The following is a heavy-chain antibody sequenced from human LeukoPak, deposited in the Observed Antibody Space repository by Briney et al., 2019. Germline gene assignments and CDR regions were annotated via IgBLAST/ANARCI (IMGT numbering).Heavy chain of an antibody. CDR2: ISSSGNTI. D-gene: IGHD3-22*01. J-gene: IGHJ4*02. V-gene: IGHV3-11*04. CDR3: ASSERPYYYDGSGYSGLGY. Sequence: GGSLRLSCAASGFTFSDYYMSWIRQLPGRGLEWVSYISSSGNTIYYADSVKGRFTISRDNAKNSLYLQMNSLRAEDTAVYYCASSERPYYYDGSGYSGLGYWGQGTLVTVSS. CDR1: GFTFSDYY.